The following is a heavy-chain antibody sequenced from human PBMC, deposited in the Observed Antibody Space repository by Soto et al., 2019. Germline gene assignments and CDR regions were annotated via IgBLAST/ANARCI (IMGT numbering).Heavy chain of an antibody. V-gene: IGHV1-18*01. D-gene: IGHD3-22*01. CDR3: ARVRITMIVVVIPLEFDP. J-gene: IGHJ5*02. CDR1: GYTFTSYG. Sequence: ASVKVSCKASGYTFTSYGISWVRQAPGQGLEWMGWISAYNGNTNYAQKLQGRVTMTTDTSTSTAYMELRSLRSDDTAVYYCARVRITMIVVVIPLEFDPWGQGTLVTVS. CDR2: ISAYNGNT.